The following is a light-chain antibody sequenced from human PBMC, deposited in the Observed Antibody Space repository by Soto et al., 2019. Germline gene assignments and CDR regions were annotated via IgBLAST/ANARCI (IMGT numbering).Light chain of an antibody. Sequence: IVRTQSPATLSLSPGERATLSCRASQSIAGYLAWYQKKPGQAPRLLIYDTSNRVTGVPARFSGSGSGTDFTLSISSLEPEDFAVYYCQQYYETLTFGGGTKVDIK. J-gene: IGKJ4*01. V-gene: IGKV3-11*01. CDR3: QQYYETLT. CDR1: QSIAGY. CDR2: DTS.